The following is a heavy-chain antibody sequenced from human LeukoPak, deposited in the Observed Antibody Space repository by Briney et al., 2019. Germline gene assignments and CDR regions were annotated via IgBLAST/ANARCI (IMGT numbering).Heavy chain of an antibody. V-gene: IGHV4-34*01. D-gene: IGHD1-1*01. Sequence: SETLSLTCAVYGESFSDYYWSWIRQPPGKGLEWIGEVNHSGSTSYNPSLKSRVTISADTSKNQFSLKMTSVTAADTSVYYCAVWVKRQRTLMRSQNFDSWGQGTLVTVSS. CDR2: VNHSGST. CDR3: AVWVKRQRTLMRSQNFDS. J-gene: IGHJ4*02. CDR1: GESFSDYY.